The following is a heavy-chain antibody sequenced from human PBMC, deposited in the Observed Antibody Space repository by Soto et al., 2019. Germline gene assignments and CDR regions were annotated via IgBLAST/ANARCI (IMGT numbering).Heavy chain of an antibody. Sequence: PGGSLRLSCAASGFSFRSHGMHWVRRAPGKGLEWVAVIWYDGSKKYYADSVKGRFTISRDNSKNTLYLEMNSLRAEDTAVYYCARDSSGVTTYFDSWGQGSLVTVSS. CDR2: IWYDGSKK. CDR3: ARDSSGVTTYFDS. V-gene: IGHV3-33*01. J-gene: IGHJ4*02. CDR1: GFSFRSHG. D-gene: IGHD4-17*01.